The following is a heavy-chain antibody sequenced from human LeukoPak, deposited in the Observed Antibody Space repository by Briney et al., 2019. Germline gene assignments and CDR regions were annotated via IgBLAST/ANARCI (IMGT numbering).Heavy chain of an antibody. D-gene: IGHD3-22*01. V-gene: IGHV4-61*02. Sequence: SQTLSLTCTVSGRSISSGSDYWRWIRQPAGKGLEWIGRIYTSGSTNYNPSLKSRVTISVDTSKNQFSLKLSSVTAADTAVYYCAREVEAYDSSGYYFFDYWGQGTLVTVSS. J-gene: IGHJ4*02. CDR3: AREVEAYDSSGYYFFDY. CDR2: IYTSGST. CDR1: GRSISSGSDY.